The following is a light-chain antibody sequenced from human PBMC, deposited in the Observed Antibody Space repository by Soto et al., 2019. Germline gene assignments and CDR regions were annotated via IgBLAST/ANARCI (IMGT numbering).Light chain of an antibody. CDR2: SGN. CDR1: SSNIGTNT. J-gene: IGLJ1*01. CDR3: AAWDDSLTGYV. Sequence: VLTQPPSASGTPGQRVTISCSGSSSNIGTNTVNWYQQLPGSAPKLLIYSGNQRPSGVPDRFSASKSGTSASLAISGLQSGDEADYYCAAWDDSLTGYVFGPGTKVTVL. V-gene: IGLV1-44*01.